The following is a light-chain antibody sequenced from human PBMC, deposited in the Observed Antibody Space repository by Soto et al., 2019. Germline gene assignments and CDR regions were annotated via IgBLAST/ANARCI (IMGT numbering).Light chain of an antibody. CDR2: GAS. V-gene: IGKV3-20*01. CDR1: QSVSSN. J-gene: IGKJ4*01. Sequence: LSVSPGERATLSCRASQSVSSNLAWYQQKPGQAPRLLIYGASSRATGIPDRFSGSGSGTDFTLTISRLEPEDFAVYYCQQYGSSPLTFGGGTKVDI. CDR3: QQYGSSPLT.